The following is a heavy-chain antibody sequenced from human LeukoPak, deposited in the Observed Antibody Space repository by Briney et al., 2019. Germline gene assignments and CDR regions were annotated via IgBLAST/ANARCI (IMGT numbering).Heavy chain of an antibody. CDR3: ARGGYYDSRESVFDY. CDR1: GFTFSSYA. CDR2: ISYDGSNK. D-gene: IGHD3-22*01. J-gene: IGHJ4*02. Sequence: PGGSLRLSCAASGFTFSSYAMHWVRQAPGKGLEWVAVISYDGSNKYYADSVKGRFTISRDNSKDTLYLQMNSLRAEDTAVYYCARGGYYDSRESVFDYWGQGTLVTVSS. V-gene: IGHV3-30*01.